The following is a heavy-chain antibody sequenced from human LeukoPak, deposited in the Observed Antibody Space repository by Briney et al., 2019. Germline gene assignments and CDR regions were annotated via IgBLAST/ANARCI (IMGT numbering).Heavy chain of an antibody. Sequence: PSETLSLTCAVYGVSFSGYYWRWVRQPPGKGLEWMGEINHSGSTNYNPSPKSRVTISVATYQHQFCLKLSSVTGEDRAVYYCARGRRVGDYWGQGTLVTVSS. CDR2: INHSGST. V-gene: IGHV4-34*01. D-gene: IGHD2-2*01. CDR3: ARGRRVGDY. J-gene: IGHJ4*02. CDR1: GVSFSGYY.